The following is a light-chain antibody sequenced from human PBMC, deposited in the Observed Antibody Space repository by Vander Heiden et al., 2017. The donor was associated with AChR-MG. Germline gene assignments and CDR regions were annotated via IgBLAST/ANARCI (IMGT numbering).Light chain of an antibody. J-gene: IGKJ1*01. CDR2: KAS. V-gene: IGKV1-5*03. Sequence: DIQMTQSPSTLSASVGDRVTITCRASQSISSWLAWYQQKPGKAPTLLIYKASSLESGVPSRLSGSGSGTEFTLTISSLQPDDFATYYCQQYNSYSPWTFGQGTKVEIK. CDR1: QSISSW. CDR3: QQYNSYSPWT.